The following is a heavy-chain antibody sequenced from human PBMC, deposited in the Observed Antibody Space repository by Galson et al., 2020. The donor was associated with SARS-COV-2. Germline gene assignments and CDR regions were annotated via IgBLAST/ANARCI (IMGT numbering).Heavy chain of an antibody. J-gene: IGHJ3*02. CDR3: AREHCSTSNCYQSDAFDI. V-gene: IGHV3-74*01. CDR2: INSGGTRT. Sequence: GGSLRLSCAASGLTFSSYWMHWVRQAPGKGLVWVSHINSGGTRTTYADSVKGRFTISRDNAKNTLYLQMNSLRAEDTAVYYCAREHCSTSNCYQSDAFDIWGQGTMVTVSS. CDR1: GLTFSSYW. D-gene: IGHD2-2*01.